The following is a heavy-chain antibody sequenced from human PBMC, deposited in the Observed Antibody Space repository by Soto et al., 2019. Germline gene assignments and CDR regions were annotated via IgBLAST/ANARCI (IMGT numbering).Heavy chain of an antibody. D-gene: IGHD6-6*01. Sequence: GGSLRLSCAASGFTFSTYAMSWVRQAPGKGLEWVSAISGTGGSTYYADSVKGRFTISRDNSKNTLYLQMNSLRAEDTAVYYCAKNWDTTTSSSSHWGQGTLVTVSS. V-gene: IGHV3-23*01. CDR1: GFTFSTYA. CDR3: AKNWDTTTSSSSH. CDR2: ISGTGGST. J-gene: IGHJ4*02.